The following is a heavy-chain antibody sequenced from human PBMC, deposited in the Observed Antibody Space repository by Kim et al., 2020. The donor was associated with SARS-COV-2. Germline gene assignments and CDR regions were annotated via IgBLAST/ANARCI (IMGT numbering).Heavy chain of an antibody. CDR2: INAGNGNT. J-gene: IGHJ6*02. V-gene: IGHV1-3*01. D-gene: IGHD3-10*01. CDR3: ASFSSMVRVFNYYYYGMDV. CDR1: GYTFTSYA. Sequence: ASVKVSCKASGYTFTSYAMHWVRQAPGQRLEWMGWINAGNGNTKYSQKFQGRVTITRDTSASTAYMELSSLRSEDTAVYYCASFSSMVRVFNYYYYGMDVWGQGTTVTVSS.